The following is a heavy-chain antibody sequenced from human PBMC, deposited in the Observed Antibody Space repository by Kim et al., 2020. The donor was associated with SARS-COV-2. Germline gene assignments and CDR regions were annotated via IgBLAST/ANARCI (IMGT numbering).Heavy chain of an antibody. CDR1: GGSISSYY. J-gene: IGHJ3*02. Sequence: SETLSLTCTVSGGSISSYYWSWIRQPPGKGLEWIGYIYYSGSTNYNPSLKSRVTISVDTSKNQFSLKLSSVTAADTAVYYCARASDFDWLLYPHPSQQKGNDAVDIWGQGTMVTVSS. V-gene: IGHV4-59*01. CDR3: ARASDFDWLLYPHPSQQKGNDAVDI. CDR2: IYYSGST. D-gene: IGHD3-9*01.